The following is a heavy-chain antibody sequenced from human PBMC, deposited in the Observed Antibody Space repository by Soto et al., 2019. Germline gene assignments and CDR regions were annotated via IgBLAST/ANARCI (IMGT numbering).Heavy chain of an antibody. D-gene: IGHD6-19*01. V-gene: IGHV6-1*01. CDR1: GDSVSSNSAA. J-gene: IGHJ5*02. CDR2: TYYRSKWYN. Sequence: PSQTLSLTRAFPGDSVSSNSAAWNWIRQSPSRALEWLGRTYYRSKWYNDYAVSVKSRITINPDTSKNQFSLQLNSVTPEHTAVYYCARGYSSGCYDWFDPWGQGTLVTVSS. CDR3: ARGYSSGCYDWFDP.